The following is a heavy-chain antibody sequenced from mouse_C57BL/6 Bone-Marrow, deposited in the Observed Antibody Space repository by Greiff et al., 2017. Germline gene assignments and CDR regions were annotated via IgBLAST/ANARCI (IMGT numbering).Heavy chain of an antibody. V-gene: IGHV5-6*01. D-gene: IGHD1-1*01. CDR3: ARHELLRGWFAY. CDR1: GFTFSSYG. Sequence: EVQLQESGGDLVKPGGSLKLSCAASGFTFSSYGMSWVRQTPDKRLEWVATISSGGSYTYYPDSVKGRFTISRDNAKNTLYLQMSSLKSEDTAMYYCARHELLRGWFAYWGQGTLVTVSA. J-gene: IGHJ3*01. CDR2: ISSGGSYT.